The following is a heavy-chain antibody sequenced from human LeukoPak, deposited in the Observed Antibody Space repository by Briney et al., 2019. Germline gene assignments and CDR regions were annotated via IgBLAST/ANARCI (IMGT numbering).Heavy chain of an antibody. Sequence: SETLSLTCTVSGVSISSSSYYWGWIRQPPGKGLEWIGSIYYSGSTYYNPSLKSRVTISVDTSKNQFSLKLSSVTAADTAVYYCARTVSLGVDDYGDYGDGLPFDYWGQGTLVTVSS. CDR1: GVSISSSSYY. D-gene: IGHD4-17*01. J-gene: IGHJ4*02. CDR3: ARTVSLGVDDYGDYGDGLPFDY. V-gene: IGHV4-39*01. CDR2: IYYSGST.